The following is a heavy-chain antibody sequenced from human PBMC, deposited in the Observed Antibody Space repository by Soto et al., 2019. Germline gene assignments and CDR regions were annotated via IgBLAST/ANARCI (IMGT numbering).Heavy chain of an antibody. J-gene: IGHJ4*02. D-gene: IGHD2-2*01. Sequence: GSLRLSCAASGFTFSSYAMSWVRQAPGKGLEWVSAISGSGGSTYYADSVKGRFTISRDNSKNTLYLQMNSLRAEDTAVYYCAKDDKNWGIVVVPAATYFDYWGQGTLVTVSS. CDR3: AKDDKNWGIVVVPAATYFDY. CDR1: GFTFSSYA. V-gene: IGHV3-23*01. CDR2: ISGSGGST.